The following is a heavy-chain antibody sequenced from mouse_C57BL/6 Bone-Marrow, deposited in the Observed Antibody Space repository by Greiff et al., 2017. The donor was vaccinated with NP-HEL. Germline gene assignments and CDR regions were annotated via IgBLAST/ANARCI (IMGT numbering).Heavy chain of an antibody. Sequence: VQLQQSDAELVKPGASVKISCKVSGYTFTDHTIHWMKQRPEQGLEWIGYIYPRDGSTKYNEKFKGKATLTADKSSSTAYMQLNSLTSEDSAVYFCADGYYPDYYAMDYWGQGTSVTVSA. D-gene: IGHD2-3*01. CDR2: IYPRDGST. V-gene: IGHV1-78*01. CDR3: ADGYYPDYYAMDY. CDR1: GYTFTDHT. J-gene: IGHJ4*01.